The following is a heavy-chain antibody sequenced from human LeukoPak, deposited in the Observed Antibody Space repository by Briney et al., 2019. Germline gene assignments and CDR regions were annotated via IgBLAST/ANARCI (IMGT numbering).Heavy chain of an antibody. CDR1: GFTFSSYV. CDR2: ISYDGSNK. D-gene: IGHD3-10*01. CDR3: ARVVRGATYYFDY. V-gene: IGHV3-30-3*01. J-gene: IGHJ4*02. Sequence: GGSLRLSCAASGFTFSSYVMQWVRQAPGKGLEWVAVISYDGSNKYYADSVKGRFTISRDNSKNTLYLQMNSLRAEDTAVYYCARVVRGATYYFDYWGQGTLVTVSS.